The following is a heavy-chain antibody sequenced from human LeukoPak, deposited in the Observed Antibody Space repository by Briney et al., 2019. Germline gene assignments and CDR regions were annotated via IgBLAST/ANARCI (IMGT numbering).Heavy chain of an antibody. CDR3: ATEKVGRRGIQLWLYYGMDV. J-gene: IGHJ6*02. V-gene: IGHV1-24*01. CDR1: GYTLTELS. CDR2: FDPEDGET. Sequence: ASVKVSCKVSGYTLTELSMHWVRQAPGKGLEWMGGFDPEDGETIYAQKFQSRVTMTEDTSTDTAYMELSSLRSEDTAVYYCATEKVGRRGIQLWLYYGMDVWGQGTTVTVSS. D-gene: IGHD5-18*01.